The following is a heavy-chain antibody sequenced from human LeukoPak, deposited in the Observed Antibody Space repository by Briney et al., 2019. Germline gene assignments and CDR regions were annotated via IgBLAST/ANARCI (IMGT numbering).Heavy chain of an antibody. CDR3: ARDTFGSSRPSDY. V-gene: IGHV1-3*04. Sequence: ASVKVSCKASGYTFTSYTIHWVRQAPGERLEWMGWINTGNGNTKYSQKFQDRVTITRDTSASTAYMELSSLTSDDTGVFYCARDTFGSSRPSDYWGQGTLVTVSS. CDR1: GYTFTSYT. J-gene: IGHJ4*02. D-gene: IGHD2/OR15-2a*01. CDR2: INTGNGNT.